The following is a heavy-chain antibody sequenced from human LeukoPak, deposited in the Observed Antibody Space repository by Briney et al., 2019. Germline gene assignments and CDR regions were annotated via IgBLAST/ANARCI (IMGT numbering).Heavy chain of an antibody. CDR3: ARGLKPSGYDSFDY. D-gene: IGHD5-12*01. CDR2: IIPIFGTA. J-gene: IGHJ4*02. V-gene: IGHV1-69*13. CDR1: GYTLTELS. Sequence: EASVKVSCKVSGYTLTELSMHWVRQAPGQGLEWMGGIIPIFGTANYAQKFQGRVTITADESTSTAYMELSSLRSEDTAVYYCARGLKPSGYDSFDYWGQGTLVTVSS.